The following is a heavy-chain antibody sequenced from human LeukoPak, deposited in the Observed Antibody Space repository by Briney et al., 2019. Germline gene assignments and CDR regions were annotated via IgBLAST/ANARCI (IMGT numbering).Heavy chain of an antibody. D-gene: IGHD1-26*01. Sequence: GGSLRLSCAASGFTFSSYGMHWVRQAPGKGLEWVAVISYDGSNKYYADSVKGRFTISRDNSKNTLYLQMNSLRAEDTAVYYCAKGIVGATTGGYYGMDVWGQGTTVTASS. J-gene: IGHJ6*02. CDR1: GFTFSSYG. CDR2: ISYDGSNK. CDR3: AKGIVGATTGGYYGMDV. V-gene: IGHV3-30*18.